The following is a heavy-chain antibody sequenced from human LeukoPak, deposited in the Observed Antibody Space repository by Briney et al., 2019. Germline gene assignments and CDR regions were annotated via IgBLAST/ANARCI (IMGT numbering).Heavy chain of an antibody. CDR2: ISSSSSYI. CDR1: GFTFSSYS. CDR3: ARDLVVAATLPFDY. D-gene: IGHD2-2*01. J-gene: IGHJ4*02. V-gene: IGHV3-21*01. Sequence: GGSLRLSCAASGFTFSSYSMNWVRQAPGKGLEWVSSISSSSSYIYYADSVKGRFTISRDNAKNSLYLQMNSLRAEDTAVNYCARDLVVAATLPFDYWGQGTLVTVSS.